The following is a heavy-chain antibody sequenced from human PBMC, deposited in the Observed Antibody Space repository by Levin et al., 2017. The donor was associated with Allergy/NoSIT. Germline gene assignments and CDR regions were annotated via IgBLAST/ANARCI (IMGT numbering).Heavy chain of an antibody. J-gene: IGHJ4*02. CDR2: IWSDGSKQ. CDR1: GFTFDNFG. Sequence: GESLKISCAASGFTFDNFGLHWVRQAPGKGLEWMAVIWSDGSKQFYADSVRGRFTISRDNSKNTLFLQMNSLSAEDTAVYYCARDRRFTTTGWFYFDSWGQGTLVTVSS. D-gene: IGHD6-19*01. CDR3: ARDRRFTTTGWFYFDS. V-gene: IGHV3-33*01.